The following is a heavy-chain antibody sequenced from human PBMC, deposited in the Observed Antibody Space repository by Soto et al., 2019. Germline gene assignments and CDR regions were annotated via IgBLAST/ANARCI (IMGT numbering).Heavy chain of an antibody. CDR3: ARDGDIVVVPAAILSYYYGMDV. CDR1: GFTFSSYS. V-gene: IGHV3-48*02. CDR2: ISSSSSTI. J-gene: IGHJ6*02. Sequence: GGSLRLSCAASGFTFSSYSMNWVRQAPGKGLEWVSYISSSSSTIYYADSVKGRFTISRDNAKNSLYLQMNSLRDEDTAVYYCARDGDIVVVPAAILSYYYGMDVWGQGTTVTVSS. D-gene: IGHD2-2*02.